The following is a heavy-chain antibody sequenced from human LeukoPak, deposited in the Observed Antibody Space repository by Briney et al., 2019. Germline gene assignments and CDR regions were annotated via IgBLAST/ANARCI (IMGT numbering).Heavy chain of an antibody. CDR3: ARGRTKMEALGY. D-gene: IGHD5-24*01. V-gene: IGHV3-23*01. CDR2: ISGSGGST. J-gene: IGHJ4*02. CDR1: GFTCSSYA. Sequence: GGSLRLSCAASGFTCSSYAMSWVRQAPGKGLEWVSAISGSGGSTYYADSVKGRFTISRDNSKNTLYMQMNSLRAEDTAVYYCARGRTKMEALGYWGQGTLVTVSS.